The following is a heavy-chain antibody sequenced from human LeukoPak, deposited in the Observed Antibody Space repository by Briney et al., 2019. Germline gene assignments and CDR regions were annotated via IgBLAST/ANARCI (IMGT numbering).Heavy chain of an antibody. CDR3: ARFRSWGDKAFDY. J-gene: IGHJ4*02. CDR2: IGNTSGAI. Sequence: RGSLRLSRAVSGFTSTAFGMNWVRQASGTGLEWVSYIGNTSGAIYYAASVKGRFTIPMDSSKNQLYLKMNSLRAEDTAVYYCARFRSWGDKAFDYWGQGTLVTVSS. V-gene: IGHV3-48*01. D-gene: IGHD2-21*02. CDR1: GFTSTAFG.